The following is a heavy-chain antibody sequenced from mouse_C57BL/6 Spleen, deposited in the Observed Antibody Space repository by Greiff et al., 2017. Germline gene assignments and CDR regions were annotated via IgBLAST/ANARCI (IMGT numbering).Heavy chain of an antibody. D-gene: IGHD4-1*01. CDR1: GFTFTDYY. J-gene: IGHJ2*01. CDR3: ARANWEGYFDY. Sequence: EVKLMESGGGLVQPGGSLSLSCAASGFTFTDYYMSWVRQPPGKALEWLGFIRNKANGYTTEYSASVKGRFTISRDNSQSILYLPMNALRAEDSATYYCARANWEGYFDYWGQGTTLTVSS. V-gene: IGHV7-3*01. CDR2: IRNKANGYTT.